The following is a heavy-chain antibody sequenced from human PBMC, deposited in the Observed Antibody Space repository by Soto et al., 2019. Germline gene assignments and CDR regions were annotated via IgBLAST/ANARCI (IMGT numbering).Heavy chain of an antibody. CDR2: IDPSGGT. CDR1: GLTVSPYH. D-gene: IGHD6-13*01. CDR3: ATHRSSWYVDS. J-gene: IGHJ4*02. Sequence: EGQLVETGGDLIQPGGSLRLSCAGYGLTVSPYHMAWVRQAPGKGLEWVSVIDPSGGTHYTDSVRGRFTISRDNSKNALYLQMNSLTVEDTAIYYCATHRSSWYVDSWGQGTLVTVSS. V-gene: IGHV3-53*02.